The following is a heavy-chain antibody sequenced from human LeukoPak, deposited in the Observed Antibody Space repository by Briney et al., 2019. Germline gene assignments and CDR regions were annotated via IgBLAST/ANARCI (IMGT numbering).Heavy chain of an antibody. V-gene: IGHV4-34*01. CDR3: ARGLGIQLWLSWFDP. CDR1: GGSFSGYY. J-gene: IGHJ5*02. Sequence: PSETLSLTCAVYGGSFSGYYWSWIPQPPGKGLEWIGEINHSGSTNYNPSLKSRVTISVEPSKKQSFLKLSSVTAAETAVYDCARGLGIQLWLSWFDPWGQGTLVTVSS. CDR2: INHSGST. D-gene: IGHD5-18*01.